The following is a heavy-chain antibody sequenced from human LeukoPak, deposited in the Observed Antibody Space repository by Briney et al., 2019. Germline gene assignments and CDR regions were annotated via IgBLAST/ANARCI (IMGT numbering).Heavy chain of an antibody. V-gene: IGHV4-30-2*01. J-gene: IGHJ5*02. CDR1: GGSFSGYS. CDR3: ARNGDYAWFDP. Sequence: VDSSETLSLTCAVYGGSFSGYSWSWIRQPPGKGLEWIGYIYHSGSTYYNPSLKSRVTISVDRSKNQFSLKLSSVTAADTAVYYCARNGDYAWFDPWGQGTLVTVSS. D-gene: IGHD4-17*01. CDR2: IYHSGST.